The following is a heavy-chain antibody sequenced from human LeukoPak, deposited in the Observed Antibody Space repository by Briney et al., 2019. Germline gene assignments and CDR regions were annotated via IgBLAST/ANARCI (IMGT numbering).Heavy chain of an antibody. CDR2: ISGSGGST. Sequence: GGSLRLSCAASGFTFSSYAMSWVRQAPGKGLEWVSAISGSGGSTYYADAVKGRFTISRDNSKNMLYLQMNSLRAEDTAEYYCASSFYGSATYPYYFDYWGQGTLVTVSS. CDR1: GFTFSSYA. V-gene: IGHV3-23*01. J-gene: IGHJ4*02. CDR3: ASSFYGSATYPYYFDY. D-gene: IGHD3-10*01.